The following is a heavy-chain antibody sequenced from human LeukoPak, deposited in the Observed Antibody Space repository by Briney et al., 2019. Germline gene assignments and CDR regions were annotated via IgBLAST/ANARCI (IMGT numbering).Heavy chain of an antibody. V-gene: IGHV3-30*02. Sequence: GGSLRLSCAASGFTFSSYAMHWVRQAPGKGLEWVAFIRYDGTNKYYADSVKGRFTISRDNSNDTLSLQMNSLRAEDTAVYYCAKRGNYDSSGYYPLDHWGQGTLVTVSS. J-gene: IGHJ4*02. D-gene: IGHD3-22*01. CDR3: AKRGNYDSSGYYPLDH. CDR1: GFTFSSYA. CDR2: IRYDGTNK.